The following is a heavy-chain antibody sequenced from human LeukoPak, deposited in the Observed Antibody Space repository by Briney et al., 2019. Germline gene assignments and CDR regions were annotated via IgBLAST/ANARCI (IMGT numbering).Heavy chain of an antibody. CDR2: IIPIFGTA. D-gene: IGHD5-18*01. V-gene: IGHV1-69*06. J-gene: IGHJ4*02. CDR3: ARGRYSYGLYYFDY. Sequence: ASVKVSCKASGYTFTSYDINWVRQATGQGLEWMGGIIPIFGTANYAQKFQGRVTITADKSTSTAYMELSSLRSEDTAVYYCARGRYSYGLYYFDYWGQGTLVTVSS. CDR1: GYTFTSYD.